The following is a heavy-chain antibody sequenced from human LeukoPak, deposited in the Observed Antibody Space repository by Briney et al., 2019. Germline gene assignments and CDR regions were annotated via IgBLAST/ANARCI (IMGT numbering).Heavy chain of an antibody. J-gene: IGHJ4*02. CDR1: GFXFTSYA. V-gene: IGHV3-23*01. Sequence: PGGSLRLSCAASGFXFTSYAIGWVRQAPGKGREWVSRISGSGANTYYADSVKGRFTISRDNFKKTLHLQMNSLRAEDTAIYYCAKGGPYYHGSGSYEGFDYWGQGTLVTVSS. CDR3: AKGGPYYHGSGSYEGFDY. CDR2: ISGSGANT. D-gene: IGHD3-10*01.